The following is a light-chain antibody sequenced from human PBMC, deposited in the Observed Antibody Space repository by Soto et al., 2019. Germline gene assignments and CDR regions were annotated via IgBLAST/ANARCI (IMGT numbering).Light chain of an antibody. V-gene: IGLV4-69*01. Sequence: QPVLTQSPSASASLGASVKLTCTLSSGHSSYAIAWHQQQPEKGPRYLMKLNSDGSHSKGDGIPDRFSGSSSGAARYLTISGLQSEDEADYYCQTWGTGIHYVFGTGTQLTVL. CDR2: LNSDGSH. J-gene: IGLJ1*01. CDR3: QTWGTGIHYV. CDR1: SGHSSYA.